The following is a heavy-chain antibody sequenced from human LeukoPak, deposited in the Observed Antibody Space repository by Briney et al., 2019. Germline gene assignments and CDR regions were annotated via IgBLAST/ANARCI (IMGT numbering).Heavy chain of an antibody. CDR1: GGSISNTKW. Sequence: PAETLSLTCGVSGGSISNTKWGRGGRQPPGRGLGWSGEISLTGRTHYNPSLESRVTVSIDKRNNKLSLKLTSVTAADTAVYYCSRENGAFSPFAYWGQGTLVTVSS. CDR2: ISLTGRT. CDR3: SRENGAFSPFAY. V-gene: IGHV4-4*02. J-gene: IGHJ4*02. D-gene: IGHD2-8*01.